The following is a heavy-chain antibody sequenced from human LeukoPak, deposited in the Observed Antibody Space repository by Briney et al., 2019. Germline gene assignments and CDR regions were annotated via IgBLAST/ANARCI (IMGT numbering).Heavy chain of an antibody. J-gene: IGHJ4*02. CDR3: ASPGGRSVFDY. D-gene: IGHD3-16*01. CDR2: IYSGGST. Sequence: GGSLRLSCAASGFTVSSNYMSWVRQAPGKGLEWVSVIYSGGSTYNADSVKGRFTISRDNSKNTLYLQMNSLRAEDTAVYYCASPGGRSVFDYWGQGTLVTVSS. V-gene: IGHV3-66*01. CDR1: GFTVSSNY.